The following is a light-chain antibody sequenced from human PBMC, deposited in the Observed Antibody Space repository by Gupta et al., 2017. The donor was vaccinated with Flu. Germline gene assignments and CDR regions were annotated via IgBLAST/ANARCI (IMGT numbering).Light chain of an antibody. V-gene: IGLV2-14*01. CDR2: EVY. CDR3: ISYTSGSTFV. J-gene: IGLJ1*01. Sequence: QPALPQPVSVSGSPAQSLTISCSGTSSSVGVYNSVSWYQQHPGKAPKLMIFEVYNRPSGVSNRFSGSKSGNTASLTISGLQAEDEADYYCISYTSGSTFVFGTGTEVSVL. CDR1: SSSVGVYNS.